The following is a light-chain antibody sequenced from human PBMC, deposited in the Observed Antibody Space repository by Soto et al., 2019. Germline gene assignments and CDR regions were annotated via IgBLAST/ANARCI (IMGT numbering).Light chain of an antibody. CDR2: SNN. V-gene: IGLV1-47*02. Sequence: QPVLTQPPSASGTPGQRVTISCSGSSSNIGSNYVYWYQQLPGTAPKLLIYSNNQRPSGVPDRFSGSKSGTSASLAISGLRSEDEADYYCAAWDDSLSGGVFGTGTKLTVL. CDR1: SSNIGSNY. J-gene: IGLJ1*01. CDR3: AAWDDSLSGGV.